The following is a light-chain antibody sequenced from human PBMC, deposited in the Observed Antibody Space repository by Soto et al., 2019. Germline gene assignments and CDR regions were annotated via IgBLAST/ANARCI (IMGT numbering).Light chain of an antibody. V-gene: IGKV2-28*01. J-gene: IGKJ2*01. CDR2: LGS. CDR1: QSLLYSNGYHY. Sequence: DIVMTQSPLSLPVTPGEPASISCRSSQSLLYSNGYHYLDWYLQKPGHSPQLLIYLGSNRASGVPDRYSGSGSGTHFTLNISRVEAEDVGVYYCMPVVYPPFTFGQGTKLQIK. CDR3: MPVVYPPFT.